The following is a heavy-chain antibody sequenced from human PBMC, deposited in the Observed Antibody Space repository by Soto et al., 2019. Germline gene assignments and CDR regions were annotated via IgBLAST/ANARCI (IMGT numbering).Heavy chain of an antibody. J-gene: IGHJ6*02. CDR2: ISYDGSNK. CDR1: GFTFSSYA. D-gene: IGHD3-22*01. CDR3: ARERYYYDSSGYYGYGMDV. V-gene: IGHV3-30-3*01. Sequence: LRLSCAASGFTFSSYAMHWVRQAPGKGLEWVAVISYDGSNKYYADSVKGRFTISRDNSKNTLYLQMNSLRAEDTAVYYCARERYYYDSSGYYGYGMDVWGQGTTVTVSS.